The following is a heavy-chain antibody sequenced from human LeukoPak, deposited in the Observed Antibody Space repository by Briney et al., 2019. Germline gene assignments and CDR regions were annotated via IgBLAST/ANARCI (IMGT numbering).Heavy chain of an antibody. CDR2: IYSGGST. CDR1: GFTVRNNY. D-gene: IGHD6-6*01. V-gene: IGHV3-66*01. CDR3: ARVGQGSSSGLGFNY. J-gene: IGHJ4*02. Sequence: PGGSLRLSCAASGFTVRNNYMSWVRQAPGKGLEWVSLIYSGGSTYYADSVKGRFTISRDNSNNTVYLQMNSLRAEDTAVYYCARVGQGSSSGLGFNYWGQGTLVIVSS.